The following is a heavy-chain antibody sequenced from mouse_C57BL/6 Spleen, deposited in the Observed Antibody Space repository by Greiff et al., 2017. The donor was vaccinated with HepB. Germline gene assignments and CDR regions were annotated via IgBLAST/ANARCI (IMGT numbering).Heavy chain of an antibody. Sequence: QVQLQQPGAELVMPGASVKLSCKASGYTFTSYWMHWVKQRPGQGLEWIGEIDPSDSYTNYNQKFKGKSTLTVDKSSSTAYMQVSSLTSEDSAVYYCARKGVRYAMDYWGQGTSVTVSS. CDR2: IDPSDSYT. CDR1: GYTFTSYW. CDR3: ARKGVRYAMDY. J-gene: IGHJ4*01. V-gene: IGHV1-69*01.